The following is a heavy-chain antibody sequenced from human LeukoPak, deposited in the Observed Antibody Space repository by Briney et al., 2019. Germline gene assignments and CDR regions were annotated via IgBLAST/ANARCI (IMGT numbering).Heavy chain of an antibody. D-gene: IGHD2-21*02. CDR2: IKQDGSEK. Sequence: GGSLRLSCAASGFTFSSYWMTWLRQVPGKGLEWVANIKQDGSEKNYVDSVKGRFTISRDNAKNPLYLQMNSLRVEDTAVYYCARGGDSYYWGQGTLVTVSS. J-gene: IGHJ4*02. CDR1: GFTFSSYW. CDR3: ARGGDSYY. V-gene: IGHV3-7*01.